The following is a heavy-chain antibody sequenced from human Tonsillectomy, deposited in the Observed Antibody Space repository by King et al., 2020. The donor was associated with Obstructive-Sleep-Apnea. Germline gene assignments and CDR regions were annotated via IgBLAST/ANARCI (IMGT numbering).Heavy chain of an antibody. V-gene: IGHV3-74*01. J-gene: IGHJ3*02. D-gene: IGHD3-10*01. CDR2: IDTDGSRT. Sequence: EVQLVESGGGLVLPGGSLRLSCAASGFTFSSYWMHWVRQAPGKGLMWVSRIDTDGSRTAYAASVKGRFTISRDNAQNTLYLQMNSLRAEDTAVYYCARWYYYGSGRDAFDIWGQGTMVTVSS. CDR1: GFTFSSYW. CDR3: ARWYYYGSGRDAFDI.